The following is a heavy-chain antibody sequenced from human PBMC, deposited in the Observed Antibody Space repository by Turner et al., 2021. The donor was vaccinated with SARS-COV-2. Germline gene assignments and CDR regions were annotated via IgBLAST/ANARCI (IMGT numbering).Heavy chain of an antibody. Sequence: EVQLVVSGGGLVEPGGSLSVSCAASGFTFSTTWMTWVRQAPGKGLEWVGRIKSKIDGGTVDYAAPVKGRFTISRDDSEDTLYMQMNSLKTEDTAVYYCATANKFYDYMDVWGEGATVTVSS. V-gene: IGHV3-15*01. J-gene: IGHJ6*03. CDR3: ATANKFYDYMDV. CDR2: IKSKIDGGTV. CDR1: GFTFSTTW.